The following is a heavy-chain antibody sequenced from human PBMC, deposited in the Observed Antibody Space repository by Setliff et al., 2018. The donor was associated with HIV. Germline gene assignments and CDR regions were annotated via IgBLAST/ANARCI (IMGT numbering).Heavy chain of an antibody. D-gene: IGHD6-19*01. CDR1: GGSFSGYY. J-gene: IGHJ4*02. Sequence: SETLSLTCAVYGGSFSGYYWSWIRQPPGKGLEWIGEIIHSGSTNYNPSLKSRVPISVDTSKNQFSLKLSSVTAADTAVYYCARRSGWSLDYWGQGTLVTVSS. CDR3: ARRSGWSLDY. V-gene: IGHV4-34*12. CDR2: IIHSGST.